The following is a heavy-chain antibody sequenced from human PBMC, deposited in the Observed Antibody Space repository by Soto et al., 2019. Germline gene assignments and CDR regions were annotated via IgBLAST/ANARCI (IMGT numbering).Heavy chain of an antibody. D-gene: IGHD3-10*01. CDR2: ISGSGGST. V-gene: IGHV3-23*01. Sequence: EVQLLESGGDLVQPGGSLRLSCVASGITFSSYAMSWVRQAPGKGLEWVSAISGSGGSTYYADSVKGRFTISRDNSKNTLYLQMNSLRAEDTAVYYCAKRCARFGETIDYWGQGTLVTVSS. CDR3: AKRCARFGETIDY. J-gene: IGHJ4*02. CDR1: GITFSSYA.